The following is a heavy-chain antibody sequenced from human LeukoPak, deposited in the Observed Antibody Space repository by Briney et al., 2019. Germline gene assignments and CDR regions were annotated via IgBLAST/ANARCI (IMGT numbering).Heavy chain of an antibody. D-gene: IGHD2-2*01. CDR2: IYYSGST. V-gene: IGHV4-39*07. CDR3: ARDDLFCSSTSCLGPDYYYYMDV. J-gene: IGHJ6*03. CDR1: GGSISSSSYY. Sequence: PSETLSLTCTVSGGSISSSSYYWGWIRQPPGKGLEWIGSIYYSGSTYYNPSLKSRVTISVDTSKNRFSLKLSSVTAADTAVYYCARDDLFCSSTSCLGPDYYYYMDVWGKGTTVTVSS.